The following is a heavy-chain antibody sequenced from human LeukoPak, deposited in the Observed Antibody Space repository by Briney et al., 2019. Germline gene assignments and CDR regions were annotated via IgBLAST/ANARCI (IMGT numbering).Heavy chain of an antibody. J-gene: IGHJ5*02. Sequence: ASVKVSCKASGYTFSTYDINWVRQATGQGLEWMGWMNLNSGNTGYAQKFQGRVTFTRNTSISTAYMELSSLKSEDTAVYYCARRALERRAGSWFDPWGQGTLVTVSS. D-gene: IGHD3-3*01. CDR3: ARRALERRAGSWFDP. CDR1: GYTFSTYD. V-gene: IGHV1-8*03. CDR2: MNLNSGNT.